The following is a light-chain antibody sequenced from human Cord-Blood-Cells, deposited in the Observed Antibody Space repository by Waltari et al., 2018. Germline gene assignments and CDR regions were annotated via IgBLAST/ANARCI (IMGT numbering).Light chain of an antibody. J-gene: IGLJ2*01. CDR2: DVS. CDR3: SSYTSSSTV. V-gene: IGLV2-14*01. CDR1: SSDVGGYNY. Sequence: QSALTQPASVSGSPGQSITISCTGTSSDVGGYNYVPWYQQHPGKDPKLMIYDVSNRPSGVSNRFSGSKSGNTASLTISGLQAEDEADYYCSSYTSSSTVFGGGTKLTVL.